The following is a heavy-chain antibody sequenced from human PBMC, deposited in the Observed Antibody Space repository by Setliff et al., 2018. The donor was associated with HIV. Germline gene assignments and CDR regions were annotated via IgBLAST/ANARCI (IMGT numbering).Heavy chain of an antibody. CDR1: GGSITSSISDATYY. CDR2: FHHTGNA. V-gene: IGHV4-39*01. CDR3: ARPHSTIYYYVAFDI. D-gene: IGHD3-22*01. Sequence: LSLTCTVSGGSITSSISDATYYWGWIRQPPGKGLEWIGSFHHTGNANYNPSLKSRVTISVDTSKNQFSLKLSSVTAADTAVYYCARPHSTIYYYVAFDIWGQGTMVTVSS. J-gene: IGHJ3*02.